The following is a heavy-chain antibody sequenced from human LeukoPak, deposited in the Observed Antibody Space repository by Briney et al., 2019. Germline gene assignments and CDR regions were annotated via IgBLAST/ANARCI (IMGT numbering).Heavy chain of an antibody. CDR3: AKTAMVRGVPFDY. Sequence: GGSLRLSCAASGFTFDDYAMHWVRQAPGKGLEWVSGIAWNTGNTGYADSVKGRFTISRDNAENSLYLQMNSLRAEDTAVYYCAKTAMVRGVPFDYWGQGTLVTVSS. D-gene: IGHD3-10*01. V-gene: IGHV3-9*01. CDR1: GFTFDDYA. J-gene: IGHJ4*02. CDR2: IAWNTGNT.